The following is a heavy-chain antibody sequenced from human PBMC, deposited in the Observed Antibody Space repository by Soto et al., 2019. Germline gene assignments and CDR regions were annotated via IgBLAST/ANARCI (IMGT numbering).Heavy chain of an antibody. Sequence: QVQLQESGPGLVKPSETLSLTCTVSGGSISSYYWSWIRQPPGKGLEWIGYIYYSGSTNYNPSLKRRVTISVDTSKNQFSLKLSSVTAADTAVYYCARGEACSSTSCYVAPGYYYYYMDVWGKGTTVTVSS. CDR1: GGSISSYY. V-gene: IGHV4-59*01. J-gene: IGHJ6*03. CDR2: IYYSGST. D-gene: IGHD2-2*01. CDR3: ARGEACSSTSCYVAPGYYYYYMDV.